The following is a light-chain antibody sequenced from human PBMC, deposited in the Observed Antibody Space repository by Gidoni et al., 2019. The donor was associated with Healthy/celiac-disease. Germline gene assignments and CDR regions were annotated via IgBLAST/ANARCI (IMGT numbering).Light chain of an antibody. Sequence: ITCRASQGISSYLAWYQQKPGKAPKLLIYAASTLQSGVPSRFSGSGSGTDFTLTISSLQSEDFATYYCQQYYSYPWTFXXXTKVEIK. CDR2: AAS. V-gene: IGKV1-8*01. J-gene: IGKJ1*01. CDR3: QQYYSYPWT. CDR1: QGISSY.